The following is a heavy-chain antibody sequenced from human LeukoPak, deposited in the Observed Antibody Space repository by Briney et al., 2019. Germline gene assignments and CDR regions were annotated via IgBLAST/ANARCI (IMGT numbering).Heavy chain of an antibody. Sequence: GGSLRLSCAASGFTFSSYAMHWVRQAPGKGLEWVAVISYDGGNKYYADSVKGRFTISRDNSKNTLYLQMNGLRAEDTAVYYCARDGDRDYDFWSGYYHYFDYWGQGTLVTVSS. J-gene: IGHJ4*02. D-gene: IGHD3-3*01. V-gene: IGHV3-30*01. CDR1: GFTFSSYA. CDR2: ISYDGGNK. CDR3: ARDGDRDYDFWSGYYHYFDY.